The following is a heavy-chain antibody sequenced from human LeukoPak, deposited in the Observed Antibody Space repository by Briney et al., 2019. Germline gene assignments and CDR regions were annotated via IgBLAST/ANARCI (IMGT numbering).Heavy chain of an antibody. CDR1: GFTFSSYA. J-gene: IGHJ4*02. CDR3: AKLRRISGSDRRYYFDY. CDR2: ISGSGGST. V-gene: IGHV3-23*01. Sequence: GGSLRLSCAASGFTFSSYAMSWVRQAPGKGLEWVSAISGSGGSTYYADSVKGRFTISRDNSKNTLYLQMNSLRAEDTAVYYCAKLRRISGSDRRYYFDYWGQGTLVTVSS. D-gene: IGHD5-12*01.